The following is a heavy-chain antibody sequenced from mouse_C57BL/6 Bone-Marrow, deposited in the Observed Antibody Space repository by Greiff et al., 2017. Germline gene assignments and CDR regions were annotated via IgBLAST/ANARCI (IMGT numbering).Heavy chain of an antibody. Sequence: DVKLVESGGGLVQPGGSMKLSCAASGFTFSDAWMDWVRQSPEKGLEWVADIRNKANNHATYYAESVKGRFTISRDDSKSSVYLQMNSLRAEDTGIYYCTAWFAYWGQGTLVTVSA. J-gene: IGHJ3*01. CDR2: IRNKANNHAT. V-gene: IGHV6-6*01. CDR1: GFTFSDAW. CDR3: TAWFAY.